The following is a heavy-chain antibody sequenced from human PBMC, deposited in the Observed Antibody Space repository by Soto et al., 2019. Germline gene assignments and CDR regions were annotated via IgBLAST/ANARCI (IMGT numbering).Heavy chain of an antibody. CDR3: ASPRWNYIY. D-gene: IGHD1-7*01. V-gene: IGHV4-34*01. CDR2: MTDSGST. CDR1: GGSFSGYY. J-gene: IGHJ4*02. Sequence: QVQLQQWGAGLLKPSETLSLTCAVSGGSFSGYYWSWIRQPPGKGLEWSGEMTDSGSTKYNASLESRVAISVDTSKGHFSLTLTSVTAADTAVYYCASPRWNYIYWGQGTLVAVSS.